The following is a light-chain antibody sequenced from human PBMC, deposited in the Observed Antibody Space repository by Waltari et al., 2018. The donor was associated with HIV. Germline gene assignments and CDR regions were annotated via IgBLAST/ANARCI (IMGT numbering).Light chain of an antibody. Sequence: EIVLTQSPGTLSLSPGERATLSCRASQSVSSSYLAWFQQKPGQAPRLLIYGASSRATGIPVRFSGSGSGTDFTLTISRLEPEDFAAYYCQQYGSSPRTFGQGTKVEIK. CDR3: QQYGSSPRT. V-gene: IGKV3-20*01. CDR2: GAS. J-gene: IGKJ1*01. CDR1: QSVSSSY.